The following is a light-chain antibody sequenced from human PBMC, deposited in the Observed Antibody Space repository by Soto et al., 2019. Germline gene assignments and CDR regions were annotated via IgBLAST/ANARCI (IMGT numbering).Light chain of an antibody. V-gene: IGKV1-39*01. CDR2: AAS. CDR3: QQSYSTSIT. Sequence: DIQMTQSPSSLSASVGDRVTITCRASQSISSYLNRYQQKPGKAPKLLIYAASSLQSGVPSRFSGSGSGTEFTLTISSLQFEDFATYYCQQSYSTSITFGQGTRLEIK. J-gene: IGKJ5*01. CDR1: QSISSY.